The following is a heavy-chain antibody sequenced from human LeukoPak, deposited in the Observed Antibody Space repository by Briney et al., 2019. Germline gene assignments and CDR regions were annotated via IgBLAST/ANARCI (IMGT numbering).Heavy chain of an antibody. Sequence: SQTLSLTCGISGDSVSSNSAAWNWIRQSPSRGLEWLGRTYYRSKWYYDYAVSVKSRLIINPDTSKNQFSLQLNSVAPEDTGVYYCTRDQDGMGVWGQGTTVPVSS. CDR1: GDSVSSNSAA. V-gene: IGHV6-1*01. CDR2: TYYRSKWYY. CDR3: TRDQDGMGV. J-gene: IGHJ6*02.